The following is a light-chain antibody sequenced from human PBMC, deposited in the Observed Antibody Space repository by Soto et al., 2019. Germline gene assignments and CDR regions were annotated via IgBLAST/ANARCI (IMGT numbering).Light chain of an antibody. CDR2: DAY. V-gene: IGKV3-11*01. CDR3: QQRHMWPIT. Sequence: EVVLTQSPVTLSLSPGERATLSCRASQSFRGLLAGYQQKPGQAPRLPIYDAYNRAAGIPPRFSGSGSGTDFTLTISSLEPEDSAVYYCQQRHMWPITFGQGTRLEIK. CDR1: QSFRGL. J-gene: IGKJ5*01.